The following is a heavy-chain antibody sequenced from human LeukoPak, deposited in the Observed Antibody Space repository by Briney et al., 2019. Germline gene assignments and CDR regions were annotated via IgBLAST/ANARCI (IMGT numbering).Heavy chain of an antibody. D-gene: IGHD2-2*01. J-gene: IGHJ4*02. Sequence: GGSLRLSCAASGFTFSSYAMHWVRQAPGKGLEWVAVISYDGSNKYYADSVKGRFTISRDNSKNTLYLQMNSLRAEDTAVYYCAREGLDQLLLYYFDYWGQGTLVIVSS. CDR1: GFTFSSYA. V-gene: IGHV3-30*01. CDR3: AREGLDQLLLYYFDY. CDR2: ISYDGSNK.